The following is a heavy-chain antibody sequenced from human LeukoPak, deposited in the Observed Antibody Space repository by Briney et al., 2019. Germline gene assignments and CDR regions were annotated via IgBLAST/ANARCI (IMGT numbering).Heavy chain of an antibody. D-gene: IGHD3-10*01. V-gene: IGHV3-33*08. CDR3: ARAGNYGSGSYFRDAFDI. CDR1: GFTFSSYA. Sequence: PGGSLRLSCAASGFTFSSYAMSWVRQAPGKGLEWVAVIWYDGSNTYYADSVTGRFTISRDNSKKTLYLQMNSLRAEDTAVYYCARAGNYGSGSYFRDAFDIWGQGTMVTVSS. CDR2: IWYDGSNT. J-gene: IGHJ3*02.